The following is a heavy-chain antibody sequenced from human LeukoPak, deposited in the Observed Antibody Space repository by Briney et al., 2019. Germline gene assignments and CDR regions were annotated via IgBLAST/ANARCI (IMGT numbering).Heavy chain of an antibody. Sequence: GASVTVSCTASGGTFSSYAISWVRQAPGQGLEWMGGIIPIFGTANYAQKFQGRVTITADESTSTAYMELSSLRSEDTAVYYCARVIAYCGGDCYEDYWGQGTLVTVSS. D-gene: IGHD2-21*02. V-gene: IGHV1-69*01. CDR2: IIPIFGTA. CDR1: GGTFSSYA. CDR3: ARVIAYCGGDCYEDY. J-gene: IGHJ4*02.